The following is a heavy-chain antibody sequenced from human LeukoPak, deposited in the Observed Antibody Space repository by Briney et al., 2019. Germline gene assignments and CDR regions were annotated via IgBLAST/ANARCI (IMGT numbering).Heavy chain of an antibody. CDR2: IGSSADVT. CDR3: ARGADGVSSNSRGWFDP. V-gene: IGHV3-23*01. J-gene: IGHJ5*02. D-gene: IGHD2-15*01. Sequence: PGGSLRLSCAASGFTLSNYAMSWVRQAPGKGLEWVSIIGSSADVTYYADSVKGRFTISRDNAKNSLYLQMNSLRAEDTAVYSCARGADGVSSNSRGWFDPWGQGTLVTVSS. CDR1: GFTLSNYA.